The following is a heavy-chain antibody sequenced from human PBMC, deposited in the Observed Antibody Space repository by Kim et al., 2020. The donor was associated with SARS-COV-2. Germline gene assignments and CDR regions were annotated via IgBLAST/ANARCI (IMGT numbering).Heavy chain of an antibody. Sequence: SETLSLTCTVSGGSISSSSYYWGWIRQPPGKGLEWIGSIYYSGSTYYNPSLKSRVTISVDTSKNQFSLKLSSVTAADTAVYYCASSGYYYGMDVWGQGTTVTVSS. CDR1: GGSISSSSYY. CDR3: ASSGYYYGMDV. CDR2: IYYSGST. J-gene: IGHJ6*02. V-gene: IGHV4-39*01.